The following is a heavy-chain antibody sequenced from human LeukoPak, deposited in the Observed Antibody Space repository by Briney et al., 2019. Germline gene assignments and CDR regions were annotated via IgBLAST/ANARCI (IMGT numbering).Heavy chain of an antibody. CDR1: GFSFSSHG. J-gene: IGHJ4*02. CDR3: AKGLERESRLDS. CDR2: ISPSGDIT. D-gene: IGHD1-1*01. Sequence: GGTLRLSCAGSGFSFSSHGMNWVRQAPGKGLEWVSGISPSGDITYYTDSVRGRFTISTDNSKNTLYLQMNSLRAEDTALYYCAKGLERESRLDSWGQGTLVTVSS. V-gene: IGHV3-23*01.